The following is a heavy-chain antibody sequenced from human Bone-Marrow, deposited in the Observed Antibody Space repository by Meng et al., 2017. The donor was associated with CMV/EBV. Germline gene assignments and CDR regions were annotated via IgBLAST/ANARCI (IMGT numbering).Heavy chain of an antibody. V-gene: IGHV3-30*19. CDR1: GFTFSSYG. CDR2: ISYDGSNK. CDR3: ARIDSSGYNNWFDP. J-gene: IGHJ5*02. D-gene: IGHD3-22*01. Sequence: GESLKISCAASGFTFSSYGMHWVRQAPGKGLEWVAVISYDGSNKYYADSVKGRFTISRDNSKNTLYLQMNSLRAEDTAVYYCARIDSSGYNNWFDPWGQGTLVTVSS.